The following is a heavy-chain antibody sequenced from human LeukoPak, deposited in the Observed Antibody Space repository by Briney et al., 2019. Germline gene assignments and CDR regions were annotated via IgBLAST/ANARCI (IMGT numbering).Heavy chain of an antibody. J-gene: IGHJ4*02. Sequence: SETLSLTCAVYSGSLSGYYWSWIRQPPGKGLEWIEEINHSGSPKYNSSLKSRVTISLYTSKNQFSLMLTSVTAADTAVYYCARAPYPCGSGSHHYFDYWGQGTLVTVSS. V-gene: IGHV4-34*01. CDR1: SGSLSGYY. CDR2: INHSGSP. D-gene: IGHD3-10*01. CDR3: ARAPYPCGSGSHHYFDY.